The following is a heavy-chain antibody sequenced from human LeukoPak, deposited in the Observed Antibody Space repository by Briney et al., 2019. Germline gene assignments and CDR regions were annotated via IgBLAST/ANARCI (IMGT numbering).Heavy chain of an antibody. CDR3: AREDCSSTSCSVCDI. D-gene: IGHD2-2*01. V-gene: IGHV1-2*02. Sequence: GASVKVSCKASGYTFTGYYMYWVRQAPGQGLEGMGWINPNSGGTNYAQKFQGRVTMTRDTSISTAYMELSRLRSDDTAVYYCAREDCSSTSCSVCDIWGQGTMVTVSS. CDR1: GYTFTGYY. J-gene: IGHJ3*02. CDR2: INPNSGGT.